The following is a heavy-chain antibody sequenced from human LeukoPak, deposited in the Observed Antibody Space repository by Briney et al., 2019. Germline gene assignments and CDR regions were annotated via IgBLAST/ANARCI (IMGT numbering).Heavy chain of an antibody. CDR2: IYYSGST. J-gene: IGHJ3*02. D-gene: IGHD3-9*01. Sequence: SETLSLTCTVSGGSISSSSYYWGWIRQPPGKGLEWNGSIYYSGSTYYNPSLKSRVTISVDTSKNQFSLKLSSVTAADTAVYYCARDSNWLAAFDIWGQGTMVTDSS. CDR1: GGSISSSSYY. V-gene: IGHV4-39*07. CDR3: ARDSNWLAAFDI.